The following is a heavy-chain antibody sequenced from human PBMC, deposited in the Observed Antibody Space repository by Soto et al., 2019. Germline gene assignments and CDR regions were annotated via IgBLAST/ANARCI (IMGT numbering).Heavy chain of an antibody. D-gene: IGHD4-17*01. CDR3: ARLADYGDYSDYYYYGMDV. Sequence: SETLSLTCTVSGGSISSSSYYWGWIRQPPGKGLEWIGSIYYSGSTYYNPSLTSRVTISVDTSKNQFSLKLSAVTAADTAVYYCARLADYGDYSDYYYYGMDVWGQGTTVTVSS. CDR2: IYYSGST. J-gene: IGHJ6*02. V-gene: IGHV4-39*01. CDR1: GGSISSSSYY.